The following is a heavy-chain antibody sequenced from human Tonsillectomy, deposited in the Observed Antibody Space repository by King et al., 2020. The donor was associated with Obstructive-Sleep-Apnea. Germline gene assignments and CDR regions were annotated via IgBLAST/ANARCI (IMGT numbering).Heavy chain of an antibody. CDR1: GFTFSSYS. CDR3: AGDNQQLVDLGDY. Sequence: VQLVESGGGLVKPGGSLRLSCAASGFTFSSYSMNWVRQAPGKGLEWVSSISSSSSYIYYADSVKGRFTISRDNAKNSLYLQMNSLRAEDTAVYYCAGDNQQLVDLGDYWGQGTLVTVSS. D-gene: IGHD6-13*01. J-gene: IGHJ4*02. CDR2: ISSSSSYI. V-gene: IGHV3-21*01.